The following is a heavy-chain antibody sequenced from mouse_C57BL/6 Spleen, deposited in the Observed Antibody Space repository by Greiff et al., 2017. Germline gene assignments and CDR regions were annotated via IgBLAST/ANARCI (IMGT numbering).Heavy chain of an antibody. J-gene: IGHJ3*01. CDR1: GFTFSSYT. Sequence: EVQGVESGGGFVKPGGSLKLSCAASGFTFSSYTMSWVRQTPEKRLEWVATISGGGGNTYYPDSVKGRFTISRDNAKNTLYLQMSSRRSEDTALYDYARRDALTGPFAYWGQGTLVTVSA. CDR3: ARRDALTGPFAY. CDR2: ISGGGGNT. V-gene: IGHV5-9*01. D-gene: IGHD2-13*01.